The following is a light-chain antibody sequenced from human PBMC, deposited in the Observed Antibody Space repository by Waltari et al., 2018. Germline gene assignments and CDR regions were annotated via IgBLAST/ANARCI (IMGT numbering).Light chain of an antibody. V-gene: IGKV3-11*01. CDR1: QRINSY. CDR2: DAS. J-gene: IGKJ4*01. CDR3: HQRTNWPPS. Sequence: EIVLTQSPATLSLSPGERAPLSCRASQRINSYVAWYQQKPGQAPRLLIYDASNSATDIPTICSSRGAGTDFTLTISSLEPEDFAVYCCHQRTNWPPSFGGGTKVEI.